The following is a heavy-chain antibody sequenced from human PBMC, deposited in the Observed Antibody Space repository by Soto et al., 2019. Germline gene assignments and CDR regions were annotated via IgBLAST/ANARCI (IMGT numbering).Heavy chain of an antibody. CDR3: ARVVPGAEAWFGP. J-gene: IGHJ5*02. CDR1: GYTFSNYG. V-gene: IGHV1-18*01. Sequence: ASVKVSCKTSGYTFSNYGITWVRQAPGQPLEWLGWISLYSDGTNYAQKFQSRVSMTTDTSTTTAYMELSSLRSDDTAVYYGARVVPGAEAWFGPWGQGTLVTVSS. D-gene: IGHD2-2*01. CDR2: ISLYSDGT.